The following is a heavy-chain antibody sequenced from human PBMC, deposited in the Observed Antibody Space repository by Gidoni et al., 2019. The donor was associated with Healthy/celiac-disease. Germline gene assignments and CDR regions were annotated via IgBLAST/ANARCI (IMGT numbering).Heavy chain of an antibody. CDR2: ISGSGGST. J-gene: IGHJ3*02. V-gene: IGHV3-23*01. Sequence: EVQLLESGGGLVQPGGSLRLSCAASGFPFSSYAMSWVRQAPGKGLEWVSAISGSGGSTYYADSVKGRFTISRDNSKNTLYLQMNSLRAEDTAVYYCAKDSGSELHAFDIWGQGTMVTVSS. CDR3: AKDSGSELHAFDI. D-gene: IGHD5-12*01. CDR1: GFPFSSYA.